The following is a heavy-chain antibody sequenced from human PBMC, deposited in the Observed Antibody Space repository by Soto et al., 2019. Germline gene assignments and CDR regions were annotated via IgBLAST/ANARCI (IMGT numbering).Heavy chain of an antibody. CDR1: GFTISSYD. V-gene: IGHV3-64D*06. J-gene: IGHJ4*02. CDR2: VSRKGNNI. CDR3: VKEEIVVVGGFDY. D-gene: IGHD1-26*01. Sequence: GGSLRLSCSASGFTISSYDMHWVRQAPGKGLEYVSGVSRKGNNIYYADSVKGRFTISRDTFKNTLFLQMTSLRAEDTAVFYCVKEEIVVVGGFDYWGQGTLVTVSS.